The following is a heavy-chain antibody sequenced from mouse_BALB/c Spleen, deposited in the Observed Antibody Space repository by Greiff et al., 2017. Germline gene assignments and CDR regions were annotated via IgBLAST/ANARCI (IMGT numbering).Heavy chain of an antibody. D-gene: IGHD1-1*02. CDR2: IYPGDGDT. J-gene: IGHJ4*01. CDR3: ARWGGNYAMDY. V-gene: IGHV1-87*01. CDR1: GYTFTSYW. Sequence: QVQLKESGAELARPGASVKLSCKASGYTFTSYWMQWVKQRPGQGLEWIGAIYPGDGDTRYTQKFKGKATLTADKSSSTAYMQLSSLASEDSAVYYCARWGGNYAMDYWGQGTSVTVSS.